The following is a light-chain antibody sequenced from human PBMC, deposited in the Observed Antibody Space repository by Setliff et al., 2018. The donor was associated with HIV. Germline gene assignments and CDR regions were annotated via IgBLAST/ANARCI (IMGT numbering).Light chain of an antibody. CDR1: SSNIGSNY. V-gene: IGLV1-47*01. CDR3: AAWDDSLSGVV. J-gene: IGLJ2*01. CDR2: RNN. Sequence: QSVLTQPPSASGAPGKRVTISCSGSSSNIGSNYVYWYQQLTGTATKIIIYRNNQRHSGVPDRFSGSKSGTSASLAISGLRSEDEADYYCAAWDDSLSGVVFGGGTKVTVL.